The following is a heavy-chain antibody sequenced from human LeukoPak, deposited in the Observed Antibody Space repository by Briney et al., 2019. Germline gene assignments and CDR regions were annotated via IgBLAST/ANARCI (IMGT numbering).Heavy chain of an antibody. CDR2: INWNGGST. Sequence: GGSLRLSCAASGFIFDDYGMSWVRQAPGKGLEWVSGINWNGGSTGYADSVKGRFTISRDNAKNSLYLQMNSLRAEDTALYYCSRDLGGGYCSGGSCYSATLDYWGQGTLVTVSS. J-gene: IGHJ4*02. D-gene: IGHD2-15*01. V-gene: IGHV3-20*04. CDR3: SRDLGGGYCSGGSCYSATLDY. CDR1: GFIFDDYG.